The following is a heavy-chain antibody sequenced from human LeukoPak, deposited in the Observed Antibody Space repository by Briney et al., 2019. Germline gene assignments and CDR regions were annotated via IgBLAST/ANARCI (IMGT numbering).Heavy chain of an antibody. V-gene: IGHV5-51*01. D-gene: IGHD2-2*01. J-gene: IGHJ4*02. CDR1: GDSFTTYW. CDR3: ATAPLYCSSASCPTTD. CDR2: IYPGDSET. Sequence: GESLKISCKASGDSFTTYWIGWVRQMSGKGLEWVGIIYPGDSETRYSPSFQGRVTISVDKSITTAYLQWSSLKTSDTARYYCATAPLYCSSASCPTTDWGQGTLVTVSS.